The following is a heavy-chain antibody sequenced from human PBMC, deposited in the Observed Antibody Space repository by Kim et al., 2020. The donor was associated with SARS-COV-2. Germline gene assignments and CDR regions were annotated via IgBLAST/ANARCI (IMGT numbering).Heavy chain of an antibody. CDR2: ISGSGSVT. V-gene: IGHV3-23*01. D-gene: IGHD5-12*01. CDR3: AKRWLLGTSSDFYFNY. J-gene: IGHJ4*02. Sequence: GGSLRLSCAASGFTFDNYAMSWVRQAPGKGLEWVSLISGSGSVTYYADSVKGRFTISRDNSKSTLYLQMNSLRAEDTAVYYCAKRWLLGTSSDFYFNYWGQGTLVTVSS. CDR1: GFTFDNYA.